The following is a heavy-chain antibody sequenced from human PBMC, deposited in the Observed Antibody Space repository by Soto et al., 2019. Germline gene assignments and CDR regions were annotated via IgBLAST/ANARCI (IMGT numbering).Heavy chain of an antibody. V-gene: IGHV1-69*12. Sequence: QVQLVQSGAEVKKPGSSVKVSCKASGGTFSSYAISWVRQAPGQGLEWMGGIIPIFGTANYAQKFQGRVTITADESTSTGYMELSSLRSEDTAVYYCARQITMVRGVIISRDDAFDIWGQGTMVTVSS. CDR3: ARQITMVRGVIISRDDAFDI. J-gene: IGHJ3*02. CDR1: GGTFSSYA. D-gene: IGHD3-10*01. CDR2: IIPIFGTA.